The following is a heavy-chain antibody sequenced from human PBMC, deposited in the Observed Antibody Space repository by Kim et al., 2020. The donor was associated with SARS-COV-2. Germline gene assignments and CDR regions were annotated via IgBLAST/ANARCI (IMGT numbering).Heavy chain of an antibody. D-gene: IGHD3-22*01. V-gene: IGHV5-51*01. J-gene: IGHJ2*01. CDR1: GYSFTSYW. CDR3: ARQNYYDSSGYYLYHRPDWYFDL. CDR2: IYPGDSDT. Sequence: GESLKISCKGSGYSFTSYWIGWVRQMPGKGLEWMGIIYPGDSDTRYSPSFQGQVTISADKSISTAYLQWSSLKASDTAMYYCARQNYYDSSGYYLYHRPDWYFDLWGRGTLVTVSS.